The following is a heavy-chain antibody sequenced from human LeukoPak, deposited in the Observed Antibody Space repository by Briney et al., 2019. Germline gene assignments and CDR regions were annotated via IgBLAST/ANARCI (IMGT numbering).Heavy chain of an antibody. Sequence: SVKVSCKASGGTFSSYAISWVRQAPGQGLEWMGGIIPIFGTANYAQKFQGRVTITTDESTSTAYMELSSLRSEDTAVYYCAREGSAVAGGLDAFDIWGQGTMVTVSS. J-gene: IGHJ3*02. V-gene: IGHV1-69*05. D-gene: IGHD6-19*01. CDR2: IIPIFGTA. CDR1: GGTFSSYA. CDR3: AREGSAVAGGLDAFDI.